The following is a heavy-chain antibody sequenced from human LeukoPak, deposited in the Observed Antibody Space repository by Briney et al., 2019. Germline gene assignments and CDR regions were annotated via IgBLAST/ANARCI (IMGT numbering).Heavy chain of an antibody. CDR1: GFTFANTW. CDR3: AIGGTYGSGS. J-gene: IGHJ4*02. D-gene: IGHD3-10*01. V-gene: IGHV3-74*01. Sequence: GGSLRLSCAASGFTFANTWMHWVRQAPGKGPVWVSLINNDGSTTNYADSVKGRFTISRDNAKNTVYLQMNSLRAEDTAVYYCAIGGTYGSGSWGQGTLVTVSS. CDR2: INNDGSTT.